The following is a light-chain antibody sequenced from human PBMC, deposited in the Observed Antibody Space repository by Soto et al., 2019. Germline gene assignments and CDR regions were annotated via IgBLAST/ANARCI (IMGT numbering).Light chain of an antibody. CDR2: DAS. Sequence: EIVLTQSPATLSLSPGERATLSCRASQSVSSYLAWYQQKPGQAPRLLIYDASNRATGIPARFSGSGSGTDFTLTIRSLEPEDFAVYYCQQRSNWPPTFGQGPRLEIK. CDR3: QQRSNWPPT. J-gene: IGKJ5*01. CDR1: QSVSSY. V-gene: IGKV3-11*01.